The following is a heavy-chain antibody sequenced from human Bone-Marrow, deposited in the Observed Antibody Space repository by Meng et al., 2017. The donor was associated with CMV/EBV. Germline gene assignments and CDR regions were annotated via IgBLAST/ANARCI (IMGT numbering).Heavy chain of an antibody. Sequence: SETLSLTCTVSGGSISSYYWSWIRQPPGKGLEWIGYIYYSGSTNYNPSLKSRVTISVDTSKNQFSLKLCAVTAADTAVYYCARVRRSSWYYFDYWGQGTLVTVSS. CDR2: IYYSGST. CDR1: GGSISSYY. D-gene: IGHD6-13*01. J-gene: IGHJ4*02. CDR3: ARVRRSSWYYFDY. V-gene: IGHV4-59*01.